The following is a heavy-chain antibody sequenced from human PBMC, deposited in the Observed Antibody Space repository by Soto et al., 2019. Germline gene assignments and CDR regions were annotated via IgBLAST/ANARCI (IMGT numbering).Heavy chain of an antibody. CDR3: ARDVTIFGVVIENWFDP. D-gene: IGHD3-3*01. V-gene: IGHV3-21*01. CDR2: ISSSSSYI. Sequence: GGSLRLSCAASGFSFGSYAMNWVRQAPGKGLEWVSSISSSSSYIYYADSVKGRFTISRDNAKNSLYLQMNSLRAEDTAVYYCARDVTIFGVVIENWFDPWGQGTLVTVSS. CDR1: GFSFGSYA. J-gene: IGHJ5*02.